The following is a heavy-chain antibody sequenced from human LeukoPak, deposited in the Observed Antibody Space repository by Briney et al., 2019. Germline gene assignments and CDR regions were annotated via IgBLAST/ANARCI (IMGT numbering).Heavy chain of an antibody. CDR3: ARAAAATGLAFDI. CDR1: GGSITGYY. CDR2: IYYSGST. V-gene: IGHV4-59*01. J-gene: IGHJ3*02. Sequence: SETLSLTCTVSGGSITGYYWSWIRQTPGKGLEWIGYIYYSGSTNYNPSLKSRVTISVDTSKNQFSLKLSSVTAADTAVYYCARAAAATGLAFDIWGQGTMVTVSS. D-gene: IGHD6-13*01.